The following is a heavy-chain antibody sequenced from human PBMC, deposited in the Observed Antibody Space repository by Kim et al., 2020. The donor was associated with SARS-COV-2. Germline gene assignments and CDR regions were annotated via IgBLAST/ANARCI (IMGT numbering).Heavy chain of an antibody. J-gene: IGHJ4*02. CDR1: GYTFTTYA. V-gene: IGHV7-4-1*02. D-gene: IGHD3-3*01. CDR3: ARVLMGTSGPVFGY. CDR2: INTNTGNP. Sequence: ASVKVSCKPSGYTFTTYAINWVRQAPGQGPEWMGWINTNTGNPTYARGFTGRFVFSLETSVSTAYLQIISLEAEDTAVYFCARVLMGTSGPVFGYWGQGTLVTVSS.